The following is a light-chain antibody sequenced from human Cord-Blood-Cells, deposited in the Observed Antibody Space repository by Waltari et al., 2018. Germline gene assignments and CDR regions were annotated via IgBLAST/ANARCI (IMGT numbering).Light chain of an antibody. V-gene: IGKV1-39*01. CDR2: AAS. CDR3: QQSYSTPYS. J-gene: IGKJ2*03. Sequence: DIQMTQSTSSLSASVGDRVTITCRASQSISSYLNLYQQKPGKAPKLLIYAASSLQSGVPSRFSGSGSRTDFTLTISSLQPEDFATYYCQQSYSTPYSFGQGTKLEIK. CDR1: QSISSY.